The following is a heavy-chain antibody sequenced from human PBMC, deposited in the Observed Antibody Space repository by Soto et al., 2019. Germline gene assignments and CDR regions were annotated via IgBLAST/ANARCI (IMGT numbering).Heavy chain of an antibody. Sequence: GGSLRLSCAASGFTFSSYSMNWVCQAPGKGLEWVSYISSSSSTIYYADSVKGRFTISRDNAKNSLYLQMNSLRDEDTAVYYCARESAALNWFDPWGQGTLVTVSS. CDR3: ARESAALNWFDP. J-gene: IGHJ5*02. D-gene: IGHD2-2*01. V-gene: IGHV3-48*02. CDR2: ISSSSSTI. CDR1: GFTFSSYS.